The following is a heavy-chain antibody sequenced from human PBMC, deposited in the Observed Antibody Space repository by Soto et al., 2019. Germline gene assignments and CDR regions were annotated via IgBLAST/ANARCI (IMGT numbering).Heavy chain of an antibody. V-gene: IGHV3-7*01. CDR2: IKQDGSEK. CDR1: GFTFSSYW. D-gene: IGHD6-6*01. Sequence: PGGSLRLSCAASGFTFSSYWMSWVRQAPGKGLEWVANIKQDGSEKYYVDSVKGRFTISRDNAKNSLYLQMSSLRAEDTAVYYCSRGPDGWGIAARWGEYYFDYWGQGTLVTVSS. CDR3: SRGPDGWGIAARWGEYYFDY. J-gene: IGHJ4*02.